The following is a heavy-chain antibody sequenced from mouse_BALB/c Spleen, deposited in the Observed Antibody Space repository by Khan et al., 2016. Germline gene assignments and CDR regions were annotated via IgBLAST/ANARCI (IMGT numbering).Heavy chain of an antibody. J-gene: IGHJ2*01. Sequence: QVQLQQSGAELARPGAAMKMSCKNSGYIFTSYTIQWIKQRPGQGLEWIGYINPDSAYTDYNQRFKDKATLTADTSSSTAYMQLSSLTSEDSAVYYSAREETNYALFDYWGQGTTLTVSS. D-gene: IGHD2-1*01. V-gene: IGHV1-4*01. CDR2: INPDSAYT. CDR1: GYIFTSYT. CDR3: AREETNYALFDY.